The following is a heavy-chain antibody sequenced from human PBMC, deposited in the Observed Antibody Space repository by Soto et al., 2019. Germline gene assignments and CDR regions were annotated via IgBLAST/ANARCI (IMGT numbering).Heavy chain of an antibody. CDR3: ARSCSSASCYHYYYMDV. J-gene: IGHJ6*03. CDR1: GGSISSYY. V-gene: IGHV4-59*08. D-gene: IGHD2-2*01. Sequence: SETLSLTCTVSGGSISSYYWSWIRQPPGKGLEWIGYIYYSGSTNYNPSLKSRVTISVDTSKNQFSLKLSSVTAADTAVYYCARSCSSASCYHYYYMDVWGKGTTVPVSS. CDR2: IYYSGST.